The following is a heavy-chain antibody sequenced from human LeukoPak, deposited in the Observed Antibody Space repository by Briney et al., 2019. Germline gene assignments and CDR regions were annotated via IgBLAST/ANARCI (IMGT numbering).Heavy chain of an antibody. CDR3: ARSSDCSRASCFTSYFDS. V-gene: IGHV4-39*07. CDR1: GDSISSDNYY. Sequence: SETLSLTCTVSGDSISSDNYYWGWIRQSPGKGLEWIGSIYYSGSPYYNPSLESRVTMSVDTSKSQFSLRLSSVTAADTAMYYCARSSDCSRASCFTSYFDSWGQGTLVTVSS. J-gene: IGHJ4*02. CDR2: IYYSGSP. D-gene: IGHD2-2*02.